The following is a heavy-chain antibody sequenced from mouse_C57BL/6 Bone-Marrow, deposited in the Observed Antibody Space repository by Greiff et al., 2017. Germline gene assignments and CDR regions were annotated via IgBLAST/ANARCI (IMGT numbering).Heavy chain of an antibody. Sequence: VQLQQPGAELVKPGASVKLSCKASGYTFTSYWMHWVKQRPGQGLEWIGMIHPNSGSTNYNEKFKSKATLTVDKSSSTAYMQLSSLTSEDSAVYYCARSSSAVYWYFDVWGTGTTVTVSS. CDR2: IHPNSGST. CDR1: GYTFTSYW. D-gene: IGHD1-1*01. CDR3: ARSSSAVYWYFDV. V-gene: IGHV1-64*01. J-gene: IGHJ1*03.